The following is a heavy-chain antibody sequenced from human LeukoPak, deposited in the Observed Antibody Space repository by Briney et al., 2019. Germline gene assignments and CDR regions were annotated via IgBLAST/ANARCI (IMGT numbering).Heavy chain of an antibody. J-gene: IGHJ4*02. CDR1: GFIFSNNI. Sequence: GGSLRLSCAAAGFIFSNNIMNWVRQAPGKGLEWVSVISADGGDIYYADSVNGRFTISRDNSKNTLHLQMDSLRAEDTAVYYCAKDPPHSDRSIYSDNSWGQGTLVTVSS. CDR3: AKDPPHSDRSIYSDNS. CDR2: ISADGGDI. D-gene: IGHD3-22*01. V-gene: IGHV3-23*01.